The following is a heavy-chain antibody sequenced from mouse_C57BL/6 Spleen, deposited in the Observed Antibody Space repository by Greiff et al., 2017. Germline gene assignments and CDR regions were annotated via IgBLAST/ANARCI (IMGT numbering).Heavy chain of an antibody. CDR2: ISSGGSYT. CDR3: ARAGVTTVVATDWYFDG. J-gene: IGHJ1*03. D-gene: IGHD1-1*01. V-gene: IGHV5-6*02. Sequence: EVKLVESGGDLVKPGGSLKLSCAASGFTFSSYGMSWVRQTPDKRLEWVATISSGGSYTYYPDSVKGRFTISRDNAKNTLYLQMSSLKSEDTAMYYCARAGVTTVVATDWYFDGWGTGTTVTVSS. CDR1: GFTFSSYG.